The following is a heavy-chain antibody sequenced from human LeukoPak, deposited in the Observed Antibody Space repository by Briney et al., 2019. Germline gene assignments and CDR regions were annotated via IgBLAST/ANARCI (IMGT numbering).Heavy chain of an antibody. CDR2: IKQDESKT. J-gene: IGHJ4*02. Sequence: PGGSLRLSCAASGFTFSNYWVSWLRQAPGKGPEWVANIKQDESKTYYVDSVKGRFTISRDNAKNSLFLQMNSLRAEDTAVYYCARDATLYCAGDTCYWAFDHWGQGTLVTISS. CDR3: ARDATLYCAGDTCYWAFDH. CDR1: GFTFSNYW. V-gene: IGHV3-7*01. D-gene: IGHD2-21*02.